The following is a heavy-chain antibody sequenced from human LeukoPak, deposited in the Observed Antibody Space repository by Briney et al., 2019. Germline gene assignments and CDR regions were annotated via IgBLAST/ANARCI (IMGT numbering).Heavy chain of an antibody. J-gene: IGHJ4*02. CDR3: AKELYFGSGSYPDY. V-gene: IGHV3-30*18. D-gene: IGHD3-10*01. CDR2: ISHDGSDS. Sequence: PGRSLRVPCAASGFTFSSYGMHWVRQAPGKGLEWVAVISHDGSDSHYADSVKGRFTISRDNSKNTVYLQMSSLRPEDTAVYFCAKELYFGSGSYPDYWGQGTLVRVSS. CDR1: GFTFSSYG.